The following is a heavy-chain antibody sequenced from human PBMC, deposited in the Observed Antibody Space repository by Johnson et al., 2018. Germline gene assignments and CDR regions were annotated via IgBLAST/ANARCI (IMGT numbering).Heavy chain of an antibody. V-gene: IGHV3-7*01. CDR2: INQDGSEK. J-gene: IGHJ3*01. CDR3: VRESHATFDF. D-gene: IGHD2-8*01. Sequence: VQLVQSGGGLVQPGGSLRLSCVDSGFTFSSYYMSWVRQAPGKGLEWVANINQDGSEKYSVDSVKGRFTISRDNGKSSLYLQMNPLKGDDTAVYFCVRESHATFDFWGQGTMVTVSP. CDR1: GFTFSSYY.